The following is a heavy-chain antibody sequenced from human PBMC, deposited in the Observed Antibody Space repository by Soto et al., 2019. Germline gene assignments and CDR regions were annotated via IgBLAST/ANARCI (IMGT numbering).Heavy chain of an antibody. CDR2: VSYDGRVQ. V-gene: IGHV3-30*18. Sequence: QVQLVESGGGVVQPGGSLRLSCAASGFTFNNYGMHWVGQAPGAGLEWVAVVSYDGRVQYYPDSAKGRFTISRDNSKNTLYLQMNSLRDDDTAVYYCAKEISPKAGKWYFDLWGRGTLVTVSS. CDR3: AKEISPKAGKWYFDL. CDR1: GFTFNNYG. D-gene: IGHD6-19*01. J-gene: IGHJ2*01.